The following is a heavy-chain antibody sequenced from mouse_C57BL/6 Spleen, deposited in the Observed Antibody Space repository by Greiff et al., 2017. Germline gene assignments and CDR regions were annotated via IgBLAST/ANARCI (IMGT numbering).Heavy chain of an antibody. Sequence: VQLQQSGPELVTPGASVKISCKASGYAFSSSWMNWVKQRPGKGLEWIGRIYPGDGDTNYNGKFKGKATLTADKSSSTAYMQLSSLTSEDSAVYFCARDGYYDWGQGTTLTVAS. CDR3: ARDGYYD. D-gene: IGHD2-3*01. CDR1: GYAFSSSW. J-gene: IGHJ2*01. V-gene: IGHV1-82*01. CDR2: IYPGDGDT.